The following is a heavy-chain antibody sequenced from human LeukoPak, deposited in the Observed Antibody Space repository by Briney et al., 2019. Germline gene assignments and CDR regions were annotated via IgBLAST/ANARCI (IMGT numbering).Heavy chain of an antibody. CDR3: AKDKTRGPGDY. Sequence: QPGGSLRLSCAASGFTFDDYAMHWVRQTPGKGLECLSLISEDGGDTWYADSVKWRFTISRDNSKIPLYLQMNSLRDEHTAFYYCAKDKTRGPGDYWGQGTLVTVSS. V-gene: IGHV3-43*02. D-gene: IGHD1-14*01. J-gene: IGHJ4*02. CDR2: ISEDGGDT. CDR1: GFTFDDYA.